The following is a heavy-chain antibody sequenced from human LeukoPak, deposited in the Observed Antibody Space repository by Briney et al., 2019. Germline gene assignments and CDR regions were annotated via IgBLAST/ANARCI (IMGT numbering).Heavy chain of an antibody. Sequence: SESLSLTCIVSVGSIITYSWSWIRQPAGKGLEWIGRMDTSGNTNYNPSLKSRVTLSVDTSKNQFSLDLSSVTAADTAVYYCARERLLEGVAVWGKGTTVTVSS. V-gene: IGHV4-4*07. CDR1: VGSIITYS. CDR3: ARERLLEGVAV. J-gene: IGHJ6*04. D-gene: IGHD3-3*01. CDR2: MDTSGNT.